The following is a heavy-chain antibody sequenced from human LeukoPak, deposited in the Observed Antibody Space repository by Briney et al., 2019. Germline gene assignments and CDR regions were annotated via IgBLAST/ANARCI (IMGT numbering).Heavy chain of an antibody. J-gene: IGHJ4*02. D-gene: IGHD2-21*01. V-gene: IGHV3-7*01. CDR2: IKLDGSEK. CDR3: ARVGEGFAWDY. Sequence: GGSLRLSCAASGFISSSYWMSWVRQAPGQGLEWVANIKLDGSEKYFVDSVKGRFTISRDNAKNSLYLQMNSLRAEDTAVYYCARVGEGFAWDYCGQGTLVTVSS. CDR1: GFISSSYW.